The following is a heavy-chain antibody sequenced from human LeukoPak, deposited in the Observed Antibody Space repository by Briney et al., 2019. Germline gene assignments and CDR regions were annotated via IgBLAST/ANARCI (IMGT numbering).Heavy chain of an antibody. J-gene: IGHJ4*02. Sequence: SETLSLTCTVSIGSIGNDYWSWLRQSPGKGLAWIAYGHHSESPNYNPSLKSRVTISVDRSNNRFSLQLSSVTAADTAVYYCARENKGTVHDSTAAFHYWGQGTLVTVSS. D-gene: IGHD1-7*01. CDR1: IGSIGNDY. CDR2: GHHSESP. CDR3: ARENKGTVHDSTAAFHY. V-gene: IGHV4-59*01.